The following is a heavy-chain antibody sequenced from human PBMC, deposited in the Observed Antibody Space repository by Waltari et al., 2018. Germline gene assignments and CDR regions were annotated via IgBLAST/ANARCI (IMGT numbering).Heavy chain of an antibody. V-gene: IGHV3-74*01. CDR2: ISDDGSRI. CDR1: GFTFGSFW. D-gene: IGHD2-2*01. Sequence: EVQLVASGGGLVQPGASLRLSCAASGFTFGSFWMHWFRQVSGKGLVWVSSISDDGSRIGYADSVKGRFTISRDNAKNTLYLQMNRLRGDDTAVYYCVRGFSTSPSSYWGQGALVTVSS. J-gene: IGHJ4*02. CDR3: VRGFSTSPSSY.